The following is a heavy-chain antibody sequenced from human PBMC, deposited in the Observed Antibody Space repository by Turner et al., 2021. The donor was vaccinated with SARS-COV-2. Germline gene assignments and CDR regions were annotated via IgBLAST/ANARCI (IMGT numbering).Heavy chain of an antibody. J-gene: IGHJ4*02. CDR3: ARDYGGNSNYLAY. D-gene: IGHD2-21*02. Sequence: QVQLHESGPGLVERAPARALTCTVSGGSGSSGGYYWSWIRQHPGKGLEWVGYIYYSSSTYYNPSLKSRVTISVATSKNKFSLKLSTVTAADTAVYYCARDYGGNSNYLAYWGQGTLVTVSS. CDR1: GGSGSSGGYY. CDR2: IYYSSST. V-gene: IGHV4-31*03.